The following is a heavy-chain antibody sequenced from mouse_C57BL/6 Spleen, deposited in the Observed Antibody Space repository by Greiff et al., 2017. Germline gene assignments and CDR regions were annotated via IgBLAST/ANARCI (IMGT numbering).Heavy chain of an antibody. D-gene: IGHD2-4*01. CDR2: IYPGDGDT. J-gene: IGHJ3*01. Sequence: VQLQESGAELVKPGASVKISCKASGYAFSSYWMNWVKQRPGKGLEGIGQIYPGDGDTNYNGKFKGKATLTADKSSSTAYMQLSSLTSEDSAVYFCARSRDYDGFAYWGQGTLVTVSA. CDR3: ARSRDYDGFAY. V-gene: IGHV1-80*01. CDR1: GYAFSSYW.